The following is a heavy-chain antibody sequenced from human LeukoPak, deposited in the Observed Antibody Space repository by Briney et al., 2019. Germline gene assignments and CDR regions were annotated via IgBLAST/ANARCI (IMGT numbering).Heavy chain of an antibody. CDR1: GFTFSMSY. Sequence: GGSLRLSCAASGFTFSMSYMSWIRLAPGKGLEWLSDISSSGSTIYYADSVKGRFTISRDNAKNSLYLQMNSLRAEDTAVYYCARYSSSWYSHFDYWGQGTLVTVSS. V-gene: IGHV3-11*04. CDR2: ISSSGSTI. D-gene: IGHD6-13*01. CDR3: ARYSSSWYSHFDY. J-gene: IGHJ4*02.